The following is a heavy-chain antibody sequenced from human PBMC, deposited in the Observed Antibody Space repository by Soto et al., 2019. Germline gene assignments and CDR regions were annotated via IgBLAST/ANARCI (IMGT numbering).Heavy chain of an antibody. CDR2: ISAYNGNT. CDR1: GYTFTSYG. V-gene: IGHV1-18*01. J-gene: IGHJ4*02. D-gene: IGHD3-3*01. Sequence: ASVKVSCKASGYTFTSYGISWVRQAPGQGLEWMGWISAYNGNTNYAQKLQGRVTMTTDTSTSTAYMELRSLRSDDTAVYYCARVPIFGVVIISQPDYWGQGTPVTVSS. CDR3: ARVPIFGVVIISQPDY.